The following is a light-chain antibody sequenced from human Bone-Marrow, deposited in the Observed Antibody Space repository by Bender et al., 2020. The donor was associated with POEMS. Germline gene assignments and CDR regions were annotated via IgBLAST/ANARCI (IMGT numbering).Light chain of an antibody. CDR3: QAWDSSSDVD. Sequence: SYELTQPPSVSVSPGQTATITCSGHKLGDKYACWYQQRPGQSPVLVIYQDTKRPSGIPERFSGSNSGNTATLTITGTQAMDEADYYCQAWDSSSDVDFGGGTQLTVL. V-gene: IGLV3-1*01. CDR1: KLGDKY. J-gene: IGLJ2*01. CDR2: QDT.